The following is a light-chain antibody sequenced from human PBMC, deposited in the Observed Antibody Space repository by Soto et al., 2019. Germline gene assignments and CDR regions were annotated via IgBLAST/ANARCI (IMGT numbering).Light chain of an antibody. CDR3: QQYNNWPPMYT. CDR1: QSVSSN. J-gene: IGKJ2*01. Sequence: EIVMTQSPATLSVSPGERATLPCRASQSVSSNLAWYQQKPGQAPRLLIYGASTMATGIPARFSGSGSGTEFTLTISSLQSEDFAVYYCQQYNNWPPMYTFGQGTKLEIK. CDR2: GAS. V-gene: IGKV3-15*01.